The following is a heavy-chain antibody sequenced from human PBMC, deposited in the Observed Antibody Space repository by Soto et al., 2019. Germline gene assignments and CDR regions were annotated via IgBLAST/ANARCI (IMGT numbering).Heavy chain of an antibody. CDR1: GGTFSSYA. CDR2: IIPIFGTA. V-gene: IGHV1-69*06. D-gene: IGHD3-22*01. Sequence: QVQLVQSGAEVQKPGSSVKFSCKSSGGTFSSYAISWGRQAPGQGLEWMGGIIPIFGTANYAQKFQGRVTITADKSTSTAYMELSSLRSEDTAVYYCGRVGLNIMVVDPVGRNHAFDIWGQGTMVTDSS. CDR3: GRVGLNIMVVDPVGRNHAFDI. J-gene: IGHJ3*02.